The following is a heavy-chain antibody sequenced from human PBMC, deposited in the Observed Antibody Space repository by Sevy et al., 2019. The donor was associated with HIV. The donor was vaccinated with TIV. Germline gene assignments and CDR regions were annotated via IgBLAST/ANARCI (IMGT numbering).Heavy chain of an antibody. CDR3: ARGGGYCSSTSCYNAYYYYGMDV. V-gene: IGHV4-59*01. CDR2: IYYSGST. Sequence: SETLSLTCTVSGGSISSYYWSWIRQPPGKGLEWIGYIYYSGSTNYNPSLKSRVTISVDTSKNQCSLKLSSVTAADTAVYYCARGGGYCSSTSCYNAYYYYGMDVWGQGTTVTVSS. J-gene: IGHJ6*02. D-gene: IGHD2-2*02. CDR1: GGSISSYY.